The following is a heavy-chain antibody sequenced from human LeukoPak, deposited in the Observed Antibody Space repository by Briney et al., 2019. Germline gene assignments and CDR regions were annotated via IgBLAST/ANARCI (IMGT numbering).Heavy chain of an antibody. D-gene: IGHD6-19*01. V-gene: IGHV1-69*05. J-gene: IGHJ4*02. CDR1: GGTFSSYA. Sequence: GASVKVSCKASGGTFSSYAVSWVRQAPGQGLEWMGRIIPIFGTANYAQKFQGRVTITTDESTSTAYMELSSLRSEDTAVYYCARDGHSSGWYGRSDFDYWGQGTLVTVSS. CDR3: ARDGHSSGWYGRSDFDY. CDR2: IIPIFGTA.